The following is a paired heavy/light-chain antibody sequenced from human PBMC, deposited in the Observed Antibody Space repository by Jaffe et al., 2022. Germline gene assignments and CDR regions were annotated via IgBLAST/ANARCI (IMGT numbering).Heavy chain of an antibody. D-gene: IGHD3-9*01. CDR3: ARDLRESYDILTATGPDWFDP. CDR2: IYYSGST. J-gene: IGHJ5*02. V-gene: IGHV4-59*01. Sequence: QVQLQESGPGLVKPSETLSLTCTVSGGSISSYYWSWIRQPPGKGLEWIGYIYYSGSTNYNPSLKSRVTISVDTSKNQFSLKLSSVTAADTAVYYCARDLRESYDILTATGPDWFDPWGQGTLVTVSS. CDR1: GGSISSYY.
Light chain of an antibody. CDR1: QGISSY. CDR2: AAS. J-gene: IGKJ1*01. V-gene: IGKV1D-8*01. Sequence: VIWMTQSPSLLSASTGDRVTISCRMSQGISSYLAWYQQKPGKAPELLIYAASTLQSGVPSRFSGSGSGTDFTLTISCLQSEDFATYYCQQYYSFPPSFGQGTKVEIK. CDR3: QQYYSFPPS.